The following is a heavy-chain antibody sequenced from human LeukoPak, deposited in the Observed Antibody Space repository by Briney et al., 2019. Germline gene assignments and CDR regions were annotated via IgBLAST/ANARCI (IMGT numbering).Heavy chain of an antibody. CDR2: IVVGSGNT. D-gene: IGHD3-22*01. V-gene: IGHV1-58*02. CDR3: AAGDYYDSSGYYITV. J-gene: IGHJ4*02. CDR1: GFTFTSSA. Sequence: GVSVKVSCKASGFTFTSSAMQWVRQARGQRLEWIGWIVVGSGNTNHAQKFQERVTITRDMSTSTAYMELSSLRPEDTAVYYCAAGDYYDSSGYYITVWGQGTLVTVSS.